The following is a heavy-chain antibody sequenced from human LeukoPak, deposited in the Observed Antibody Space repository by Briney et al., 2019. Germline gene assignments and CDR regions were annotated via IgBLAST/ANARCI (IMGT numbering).Heavy chain of an antibody. V-gene: IGHV5-51*01. CDR2: IYPTDSDT. CDR3: ATSSHGDYVDY. D-gene: IGHD6-6*01. Sequence: GESLKISCKGSGYSFTSFWIGWVRQMPGKGLEWMGIIYPTDSDTRYSPSFQGQVTISADKSTRTAYLRWTSLKASAPAMYYWATSSHGDYVDYWGQGTLVTVSS. CDR1: GYSFTSFW. J-gene: IGHJ4*02.